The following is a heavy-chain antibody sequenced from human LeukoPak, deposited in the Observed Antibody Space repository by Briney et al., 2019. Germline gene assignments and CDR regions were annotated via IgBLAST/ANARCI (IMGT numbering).Heavy chain of an antibody. V-gene: IGHV1-2*07. CDR3: AKAPPPGMVRGVIPPYYFDY. D-gene: IGHD3-10*01. J-gene: IGHJ4*02. CDR1: GYTFAPYY. Sequence: GAPGRVSSTPSGYTFAPYYMLGVSEAPGHGLEWRGWINPNSGVTNYAPTFQGRVTMTRDTSISTAYMELSRLTSDDTAVYYCAKAPPPGMVRGVIPPYYFDYWGQGTLVTVSS. CDR2: INPNSGVT.